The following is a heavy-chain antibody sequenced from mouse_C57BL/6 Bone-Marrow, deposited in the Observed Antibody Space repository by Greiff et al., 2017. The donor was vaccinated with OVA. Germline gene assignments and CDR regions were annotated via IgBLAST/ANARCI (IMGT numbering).Heavy chain of an antibody. V-gene: IGHV1-69*01. CDR2: IDPSDSYT. CDR1: GYTFTSYW. CDR3: ARIYDSYCYTMDY. D-gene: IGHD2-3*01. J-gene: IGHJ4*01. Sequence: QVQLQQPGAELVMPGASVKLSCKASGYTFTSYWMHWVKQRPGQGLEWIGEIDPSDSYTNYNQKFKGKSTLTVDKSSSTAYMQLSSLTSEDTAVYYCARIYDSYCYTMDYWGRGTSVIVSA.